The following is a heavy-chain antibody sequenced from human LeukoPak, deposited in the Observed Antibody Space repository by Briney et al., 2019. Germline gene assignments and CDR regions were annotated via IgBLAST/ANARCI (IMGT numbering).Heavy chain of an antibody. J-gene: IGHJ4*02. D-gene: IGHD3-22*01. V-gene: IGHV3-23*01. Sequence: GGPLRLSCAASGFTFSSYAMSWVRQAPGKGLEWVSAISGSGGSTYYADSVKGRFTISRDNSKNTLYLQMNSLRAEDTAVYYCAKDRAYYSDSSGYYLVRAYDYWGQGTLVTVSS. CDR1: GFTFSSYA. CDR3: AKDRAYYSDSSGYYLVRAYDY. CDR2: ISGSGGST.